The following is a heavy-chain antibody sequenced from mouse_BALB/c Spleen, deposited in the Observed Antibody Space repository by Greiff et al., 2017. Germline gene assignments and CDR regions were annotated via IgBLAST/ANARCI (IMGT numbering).Heavy chain of an antibody. CDR3: ARGGRDYAMDY. CDR2: IDPSDSYT. Sequence: QVQLQQPGAELVMPGASVKMSCKASGYTFTDYWMHWVKQRPGQGLEWIGEIDPSDSYTNYNQKFKGKATLTVDKSSSTAYMQLSSLTSEDSAVYYCARGGRDYAMDYWGQGTSVTVSS. J-gene: IGHJ4*01. V-gene: IGHV1-69*01. CDR1: GYTFTDYW.